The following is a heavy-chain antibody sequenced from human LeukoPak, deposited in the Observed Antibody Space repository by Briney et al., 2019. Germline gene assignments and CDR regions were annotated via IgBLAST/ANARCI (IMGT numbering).Heavy chain of an antibody. Sequence: SETLSLTCSVSGGSISDYYWHWIRQPPGTGLERIGYINYSGSTDYNPSLKSRVTISVDTSKNQFSLNVRSVTAADTAMYYCAREYSSFEYWGQGVLVTVSS. CDR1: GGSISDYY. CDR2: INYSGST. D-gene: IGHD6-19*01. J-gene: IGHJ4*02. V-gene: IGHV4-59*01. CDR3: AREYSSFEY.